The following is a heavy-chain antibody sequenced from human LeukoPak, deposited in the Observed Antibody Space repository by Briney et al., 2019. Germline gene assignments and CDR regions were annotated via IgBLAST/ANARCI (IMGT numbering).Heavy chain of an antibody. CDR3: ARDALYYDILTGYPKIFDY. CDR2: ISAYNGNT. Sequence: ASVKVSCKASGYTFTSYGISWVRQAPGQGLEWMGWISAYNGNTNYAQKPQGRVTMTTDTSTSTAYMELRSLRSDDTAVYYCARDALYYDILTGYPKIFDYWGQGTLVTVSS. D-gene: IGHD3-9*01. CDR1: GYTFTSYG. J-gene: IGHJ4*02. V-gene: IGHV1-18*01.